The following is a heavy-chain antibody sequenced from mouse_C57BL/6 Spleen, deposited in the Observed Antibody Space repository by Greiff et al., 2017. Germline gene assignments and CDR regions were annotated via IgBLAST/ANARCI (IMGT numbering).Heavy chain of an antibody. V-gene: IGHV1-26*01. Sequence: VQLQQSGPELVKPGASVKISCKASGYTFTDYYMNWVKQSHGKSLEWIGDINPNNGGTSYNQKFKGKATLTVDKSSSTAYMELRSLTSEDSAVYYCARSLATVVARGYFDVWGTGTTVTVSS. D-gene: IGHD1-1*01. CDR3: ARSLATVVARGYFDV. CDR1: GYTFTDYY. J-gene: IGHJ1*03. CDR2: INPNNGGT.